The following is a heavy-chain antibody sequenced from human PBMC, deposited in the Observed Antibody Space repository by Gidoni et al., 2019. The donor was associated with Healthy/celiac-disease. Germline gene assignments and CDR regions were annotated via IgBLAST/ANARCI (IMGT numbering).Heavy chain of an antibody. Sequence: QVQLQQWGAGLLKPSETLSLTCAVYGWSFSGYYWSWIRQPPGKGLEWIGEINHSGSTNYNPSLKSRVTISVDTSKNQFSLKLSSVTAADTAVYYCARSSLQDDYYYYGMDVWGQGTTVTVSS. D-gene: IGHD4-4*01. CDR1: GWSFSGYY. CDR2: INHSGST. J-gene: IGHJ6*02. CDR3: ARSSLQDDYYYYGMDV. V-gene: IGHV4-34*01.